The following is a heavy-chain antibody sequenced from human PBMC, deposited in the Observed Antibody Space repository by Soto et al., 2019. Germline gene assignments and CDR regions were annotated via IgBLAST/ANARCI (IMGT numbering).Heavy chain of an antibody. V-gene: IGHV5-51*01. J-gene: IGHJ6*02. CDR3: ARQSIVVVTAAIGGMDV. CDR2: IYPGDSDT. CDR1: GYSFTSYW. D-gene: IGHD2-2*01. Sequence: GESRKISCKGSGYSFTSYWIGWVRQMPGKGLEWMGIIYPGDSDTRYSPSFQGQVTISADKSISTAYLQWSSLKASDTAMYYCARQSIVVVTAAIGGMDVWGQGTRVTVSS.